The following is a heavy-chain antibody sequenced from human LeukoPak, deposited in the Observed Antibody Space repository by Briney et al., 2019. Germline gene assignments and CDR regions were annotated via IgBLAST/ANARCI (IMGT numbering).Heavy chain of an antibody. Sequence: PGGPLRLSCAASGYTFSSYWMSWVRQAPGKGLEWVANIKQDGSEKYYVDSVKGRFTISRDNAKNSLYLQMNSLRAEDTAVYYCASEGYSSGWYGSYWGQGTLVTVSS. CDR3: ASEGYSSGWYGSY. CDR1: GYTFSSYW. J-gene: IGHJ4*02. D-gene: IGHD6-19*01. V-gene: IGHV3-7*01. CDR2: IKQDGSEK.